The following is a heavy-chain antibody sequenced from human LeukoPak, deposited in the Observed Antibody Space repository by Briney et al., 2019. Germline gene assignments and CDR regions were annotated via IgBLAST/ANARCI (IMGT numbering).Heavy chain of an antibody. CDR2: INSDGSNT. D-gene: IGHD6-19*01. Sequence: LAGGSLRLSRAASGFTFSSYWMHWFRQAPGKGLVWVSRINSDGSNTNYADSVQGRFTISRDNAKNTLYLQMNSLRAEDTAVYYCVRGSSGWYGQDYWGQGTLVTVSS. CDR1: GFTFSSYW. V-gene: IGHV3-74*01. J-gene: IGHJ4*02. CDR3: VRGSSGWYGQDY.